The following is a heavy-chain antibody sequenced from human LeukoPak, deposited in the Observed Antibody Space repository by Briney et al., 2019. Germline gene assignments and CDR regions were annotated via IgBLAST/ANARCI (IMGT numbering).Heavy chain of an antibody. CDR2: IYYSGST. V-gene: IGHV4-30-4*02. CDR1: GGSISSGDYY. J-gene: IGHJ4*02. Sequence: SETLSLTCTVSGGSISSGDYYWSWIRQPPGKGLEWIGFIYYSGSTYYNPSLKSRVTISVDTSKNQFSLKLSSVTAADTAVYYCARGWAAAGFFDYWGQGTLVTVSS. D-gene: IGHD6-13*01. CDR3: ARGWAAAGFFDY.